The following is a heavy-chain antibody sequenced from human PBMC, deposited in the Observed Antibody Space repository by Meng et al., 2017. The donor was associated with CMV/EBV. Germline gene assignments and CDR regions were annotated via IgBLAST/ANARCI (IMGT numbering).Heavy chain of an antibody. J-gene: IGHJ5*02. D-gene: IGHD2-2*02. V-gene: IGHV4-4*07. CDR1: GGSISSFL. Sequence: AELSGAGQGRVNPSGTLSPTLTVFGGSISSFLWSWIRQPGGERLAWTWPIYTSGSNNHNPSLKSRVTMSVDTSKNQFSLKLSSVTAADTAVYYCAREIVVVPAAIDNWFDPWGQGTLVTVSS. CDR2: IYTSGSN. CDR3: AREIVVVPAAIDNWFDP.